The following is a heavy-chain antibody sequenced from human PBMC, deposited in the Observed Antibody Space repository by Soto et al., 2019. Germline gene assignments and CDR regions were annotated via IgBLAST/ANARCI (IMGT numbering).Heavy chain of an antibody. J-gene: IGHJ5*02. CDR2: IYYSGSN. CDR1: GGSISSGDYY. CDR3: ARERPDGARLDP. D-gene: IGHD6-6*01. Sequence: QVQLQESGPGLVKPSQTLSLTCTVSGGSISSGDYYGSWIRLPPGKGLEWIGYIYYSGSNYYSPSLTSRDTISGETSKTWFSLKLSSVTAADTAVYYCARERPDGARLDPWGQGTLVTVSS. V-gene: IGHV4-30-4*01.